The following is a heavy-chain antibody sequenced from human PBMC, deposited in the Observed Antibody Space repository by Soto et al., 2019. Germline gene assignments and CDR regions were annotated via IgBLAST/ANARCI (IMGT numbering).Heavy chain of an antibody. CDR1: GFTFSSYG. CDR3: AKAGGSYPYYYYGMDV. Sequence: QVQLVESGGGVVQPGRSLRLSCAASGFTFSSYGMHWVRQAPGKGLEWVAVISYDGSNKYYADSVKGRFTISRDNSKNTLYLQMNSLRAEDTAVYYCAKAGGSYPYYYYGMDVWGQGTTVTVSS. V-gene: IGHV3-30*18. D-gene: IGHD1-26*01. J-gene: IGHJ6*02. CDR2: ISYDGSNK.